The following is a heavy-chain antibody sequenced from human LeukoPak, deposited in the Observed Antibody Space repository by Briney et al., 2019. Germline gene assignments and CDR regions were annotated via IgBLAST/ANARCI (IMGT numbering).Heavy chain of an antibody. J-gene: IGHJ4*02. CDR1: GFTFSIYS. CDR2: IYSGGST. CDR3: TMRGNTWYDC. D-gene: IGHD6-13*01. Sequence: GGSLRLSCAASGFTFSIYSMNWVRQAPGKGLEWVSVIYSGGSTYYADSVKGRFTISRDNSKNTVDLQMNSLRVEDTAVYYCTMRGNTWYDCWGQGTLVTVSS. V-gene: IGHV3-53*01.